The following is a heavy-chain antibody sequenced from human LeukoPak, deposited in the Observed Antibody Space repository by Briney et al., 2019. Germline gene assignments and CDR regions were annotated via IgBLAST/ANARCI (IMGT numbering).Heavy chain of an antibody. CDR1: GFTFSSYA. D-gene: IGHD6-13*01. CDR2: ISYDGSIK. CDR3: ARDPIAAAGKGGLDY. Sequence: GGSLRLSCAASGFTFSSYAMHWVRQAPGKGLEWVAVISYDGSIKYYADSVKGRFTISRDNSKNTLYLQMNSLRAEDTAVYYCARDPIAAAGKGGLDYWGQGTLVTVSS. J-gene: IGHJ4*02. V-gene: IGHV3-30-3*01.